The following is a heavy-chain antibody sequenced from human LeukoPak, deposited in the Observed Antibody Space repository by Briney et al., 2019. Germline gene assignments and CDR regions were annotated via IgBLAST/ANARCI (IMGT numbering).Heavy chain of an antibody. CDR3: ASSRGISWHFDY. CDR2: ISSSGSTI. V-gene: IGHV3-48*03. D-gene: IGHD6-13*01. J-gene: IGHJ4*02. CDR1: GFTFSSYE. Sequence: GGSLRLSCAASGFTFSSYEMNWVCQAPGKGLEWVSYISSSGSTIYYADSVKGRFTISRDSAKNSLYLQMNSLRAEDTAVYYCASSRGISWHFDYWGQGTLVTVSS.